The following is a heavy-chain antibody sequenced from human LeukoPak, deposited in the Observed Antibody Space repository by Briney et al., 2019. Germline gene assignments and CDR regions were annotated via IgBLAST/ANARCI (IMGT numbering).Heavy chain of an antibody. Sequence: ASVKVSCTASGYTFTSYYMHWVRQAPGQGLEWMGIINPSGGSTSYAQKFQGRVTMTRDTSTSTVYMELSSLRSEDTAVYYCASIKYYYDSSTRDAFDIWGQGTMVTVSS. CDR3: ASIKYYYDSSTRDAFDI. CDR1: GYTFTSYY. J-gene: IGHJ3*02. CDR2: INPSGGST. D-gene: IGHD3-22*01. V-gene: IGHV1-46*01.